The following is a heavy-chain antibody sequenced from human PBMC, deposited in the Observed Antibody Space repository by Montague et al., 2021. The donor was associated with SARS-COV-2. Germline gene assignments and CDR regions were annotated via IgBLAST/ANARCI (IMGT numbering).Heavy chain of an antibody. CDR3: ARLGDGVVPYTILGVGRCYSYYYMDV. D-gene: IGHD3-10*01. V-gene: IGHV4-34*01. Sequence: SETLSLTCAVHGGSFSTYSWNWIRQPPGKGLEWIGEIHHGGSTNYNPSLKSRVTISADTSKNQFSLKLTSVAAADTAVYYCARLGDGVVPYTILGVGRCYSYYYMDVWGKGTTVTVSS. CDR2: IHHGGST. CDR1: GGSFSTYS. J-gene: IGHJ6*03.